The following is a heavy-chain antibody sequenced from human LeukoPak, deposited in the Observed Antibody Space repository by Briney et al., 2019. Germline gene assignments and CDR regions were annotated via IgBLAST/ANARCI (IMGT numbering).Heavy chain of an antibody. CDR1: GYTFTSYD. Sequence: GASVKVSCKASGYTFTSYDINWVRQASGQGLEWMGWMNHNSGNTGYAQKFQGRVTMTRNTSISTAYMELSSLRSEDTAVYYCARGHNYSNFGGHYYYYMDVWGKGTTVTVSS. D-gene: IGHD5-24*01. V-gene: IGHV1-8*01. CDR2: MNHNSGNT. J-gene: IGHJ6*03. CDR3: ARGHNYSNFGGHYYYYMDV.